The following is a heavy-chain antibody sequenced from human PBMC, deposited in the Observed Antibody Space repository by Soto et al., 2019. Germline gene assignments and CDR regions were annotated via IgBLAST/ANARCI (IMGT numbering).Heavy chain of an antibody. J-gene: IGHJ6*02. V-gene: IGHV4-39*01. Sequence: QLQLQESGPGLVKPSETLSLTCTVSGGSISSSSYYWGWIRQPPGKGLEWIGSIYYSGSTYYNPSLKSRVTISVDTSKNQFSLKLSSVTAADTAVYYCARRPTGVYYGMDVWDQGTTVTVSS. CDR1: GGSISSSSYY. D-gene: IGHD7-27*01. CDR3: ARRPTGVYYGMDV. CDR2: IYYSGST.